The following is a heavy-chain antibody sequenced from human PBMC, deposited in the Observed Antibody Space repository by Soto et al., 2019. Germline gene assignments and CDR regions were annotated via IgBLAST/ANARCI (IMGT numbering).Heavy chain of an antibody. V-gene: IGHV1-2*02. Sequence: ASVKVSCKASGYTVTGYYMHCVRQAPGQVLEWMGWINPNSGGTNYAQKFQGRVTMTRDTSISTAYMELSRLRSDDTAVYYCARELTFGGVIDEIDYWGQGTLVTVSS. CDR2: INPNSGGT. D-gene: IGHD3-16*02. CDR3: ARELTFGGVIDEIDY. J-gene: IGHJ4*02. CDR1: GYTVTGYY.